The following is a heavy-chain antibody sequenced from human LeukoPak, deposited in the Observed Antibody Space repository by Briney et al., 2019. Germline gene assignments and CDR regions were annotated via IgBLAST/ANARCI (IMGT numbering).Heavy chain of an antibody. Sequence: PGGSLRLSCAASGFTFSSYSMNWVRQAPGKGLEWVSSISSSSSYIYYADSVKGRFTISRDNAKNSLYLQMNSLRAEDTAVYYCASRYCSGGSCYGQLLDYWGQGTLVTVSS. CDR1: GFTFSSYS. CDR3: ASRYCSGGSCYGQLLDY. CDR2: ISSSSSYI. J-gene: IGHJ4*02. V-gene: IGHV3-21*01. D-gene: IGHD2-15*01.